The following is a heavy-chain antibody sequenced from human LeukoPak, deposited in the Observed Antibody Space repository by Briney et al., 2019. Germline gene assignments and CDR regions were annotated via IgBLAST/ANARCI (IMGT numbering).Heavy chain of an antibody. CDR3: ARDLPLGYYYDSSGRKLYY. CDR2: IKQDGSEK. J-gene: IGHJ4*02. Sequence: GGSLRLSCAASGFTFSSYWMSWVRRAPGKGLEWVANIKQDGSEKYYVDSVKGRFTISRDNAKNSLYLQMNSLRAEDTAVYYCARDLPLGYYYDSSGRKLYYWGQGTLVTVSS. CDR1: GFTFSSYW. V-gene: IGHV3-7*03. D-gene: IGHD3-22*01.